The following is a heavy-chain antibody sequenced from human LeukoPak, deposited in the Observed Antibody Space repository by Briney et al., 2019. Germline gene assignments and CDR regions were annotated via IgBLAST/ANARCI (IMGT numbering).Heavy chain of an antibody. CDR3: ARGGGLVFGVLND. CDR2: INPNGGGT. Sequence: GASVKVSCKASGYTFTNYYIHWVRQAPGQGLQWMGWINPNGGGTNYAQKFQGRVTMTSDTSITTAYMELSRLRSDDTAMYYCARGGGLVFGVLNDWGQGTLVTVSS. V-gene: IGHV1-2*02. J-gene: IGHJ4*02. CDR1: GYTFTNYY. D-gene: IGHD3-16*01.